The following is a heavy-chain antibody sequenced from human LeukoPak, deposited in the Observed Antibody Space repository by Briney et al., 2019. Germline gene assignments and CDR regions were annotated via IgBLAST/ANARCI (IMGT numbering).Heavy chain of an antibody. CDR2: IRSKAYGGTA. J-gene: IGHJ5*02. Sequence: GGSLRLSCTASGFTFGDYVMSWVRQAPGKGLEWVGFIRSKAYGGTAEYVASVKGRFTISRDDSKSIAYLQMNSLKTEDTAIYYCTRLEGYCTSTSCPRDWFEPWGQGTLVTVSS. CDR1: GFTFGDYV. D-gene: IGHD2-2*01. CDR3: TRLEGYCTSTSCPRDWFEP. V-gene: IGHV3-49*04.